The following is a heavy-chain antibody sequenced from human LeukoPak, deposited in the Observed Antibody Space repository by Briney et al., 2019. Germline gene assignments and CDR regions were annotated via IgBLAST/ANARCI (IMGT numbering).Heavy chain of an antibody. J-gene: IGHJ4*02. CDR3: ARDRFEGYSASYYFDY. CDR1: GYTFTGHY. V-gene: IGHV1-2*02. CDR2: INTKSGGR. Sequence: AAVKVSCKSSGYTFTGHYMHWVRQAPGQGLDWVGWINTKSGGRNYAQKFQGRVNMTRDTSISTAYMELSSLRSEDTAVYYCARDRFEGYSASYYFDYWGQGTLITVSS. D-gene: IGHD6-13*01.